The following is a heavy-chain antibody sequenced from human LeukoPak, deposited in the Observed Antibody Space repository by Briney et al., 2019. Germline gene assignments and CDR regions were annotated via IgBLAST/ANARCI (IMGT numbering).Heavy chain of an antibody. CDR1: GYTFTGYY. CDR2: INPNSGGT. V-gene: IGHV1-2*02. J-gene: IGHJ4*02. CDR3: ASRNIAAVGGNDY. Sequence: GASVKVSCKASGYTFTGYYVHWVRQAPGQGLEWMGWINPNSGGTNYAQKFQGRVTMTRDTSISTAYMELSRLRSDDTAVYYCASRNIAAVGGNDYWGQGTLVTVSS. D-gene: IGHD6-13*01.